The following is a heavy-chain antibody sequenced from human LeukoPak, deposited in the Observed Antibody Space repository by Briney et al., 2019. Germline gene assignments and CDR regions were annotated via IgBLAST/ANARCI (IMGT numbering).Heavy chain of an antibody. Sequence: SETLSLTCTVSGGSISSGSYYWSRIRQPAGKGLEWIGRIYTSESTNYNPSLKSRVTISVDTSKNQFSLKLSSVTAADTAVYYCARDYYDSSGFDYWGQGTLVTVSS. CDR1: GGSISSGSYY. CDR3: ARDYYDSSGFDY. CDR2: IYTSEST. J-gene: IGHJ4*02. D-gene: IGHD3-22*01. V-gene: IGHV4-61*02.